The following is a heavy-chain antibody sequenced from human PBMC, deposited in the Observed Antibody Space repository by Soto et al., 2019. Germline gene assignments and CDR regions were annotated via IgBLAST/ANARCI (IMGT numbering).Heavy chain of an antibody. Sequence: SVKVSCKASGGTFSSYAINWVRQAPGQGLEWAGGIIPRYGAANYAQKFLGRVTITADESTNTASMELSSMRSEDTAVYYWARASIQHRVDYSMDVWGQGTTVTVSS. D-gene: IGHD1-1*01. CDR2: IIPRYGAA. V-gene: IGHV1-69*13. J-gene: IGHJ6*02. CDR3: ARASIQHRVDYSMDV. CDR1: GGTFSSYA.